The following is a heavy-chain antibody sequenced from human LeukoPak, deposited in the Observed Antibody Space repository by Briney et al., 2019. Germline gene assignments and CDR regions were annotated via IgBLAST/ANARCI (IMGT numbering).Heavy chain of an antibody. CDR2: ISYDGSNK. D-gene: IGHD3-10*01. CDR1: GFTFSSYA. J-gene: IGHJ4*02. V-gene: IGHV3-30-3*01. Sequence: GGSLRLSCAASGFTFSSYAMHWVRQAPGKGLEWVAVISYDGSNKYYADSVKGRFTISRDNSKNTLYLQMNSLRSDDTAVYYCACSRFGELLPLDWGQGTLVTVSS. CDR3: ACSRFGELLPLD.